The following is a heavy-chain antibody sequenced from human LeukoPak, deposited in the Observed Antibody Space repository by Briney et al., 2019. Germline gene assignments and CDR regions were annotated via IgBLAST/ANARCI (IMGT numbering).Heavy chain of an antibody. J-gene: IGHJ4*02. Sequence: PGGSLRLSCAASGLPFTSYGMHWVRQAPGKGLEWVAVISYDEIHKYYADSVKGRFTISRDNSKNTLFLQMNSLRAEDTAVYYCARSQSSRQITIPKTRRYFDYWGQGVLVTVSS. D-gene: IGHD3-10*01. CDR2: ISYDEIHK. CDR3: ARSQSSRQITIPKTRRYFDY. V-gene: IGHV3-30*03. CDR1: GLPFTSYG.